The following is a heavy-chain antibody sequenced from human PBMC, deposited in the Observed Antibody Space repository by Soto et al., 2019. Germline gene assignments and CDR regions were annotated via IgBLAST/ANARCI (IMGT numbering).Heavy chain of an antibody. CDR3: ASRYGPSEFDH. CDR1: GGSFSGYY. CDR2: IHDNGGT. D-gene: IGHD3-9*01. V-gene: IGHV4-34*01. J-gene: IGHJ4*02. Sequence: SETLSLTCAVYGGSFSGYYWSWIRQSPGEGLEWIGNIHDNGGTNYNPSLSSRVIISVDTSANQFSLRLTSVTAADTAVYYCASRYGPSEFDHWGQGSLVTVSS.